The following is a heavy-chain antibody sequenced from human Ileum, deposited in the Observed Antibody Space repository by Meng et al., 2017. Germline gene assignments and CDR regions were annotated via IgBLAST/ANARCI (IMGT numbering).Heavy chain of an antibody. CDR2: ISYDGSKK. CDR1: GFTFSDYA. J-gene: IGHJ4*02. V-gene: IGHV3-30*04. D-gene: IGHD3/OR15-3a*01. Sequence: GESLKISCAASGFTFSDYAMHWVRQAPGKGLEWVAIISYDGSKKYYAESVKGRFTISRDNSKNTLYLQMNSLRPEDTAVYYCARDREDCFAYWGQGTLVTVSS. CDR3: ARDREDCFAY.